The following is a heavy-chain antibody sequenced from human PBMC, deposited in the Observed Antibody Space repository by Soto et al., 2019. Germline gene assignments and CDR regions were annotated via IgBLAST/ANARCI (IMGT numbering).Heavy chain of an antibody. CDR1: GYTFTSYG. Sequence: ASVKVSCKASGYTFTSYGISWVRQAPGQGLEWMGWISAYNGNTNYAQKLQGRVTMTTDTSTSTAYMELRSLGSDDTAVYYCARDRNYYDSSGYGGWFDPWGQGTLVTVSS. D-gene: IGHD3-22*01. CDR3: ARDRNYYDSSGYGGWFDP. J-gene: IGHJ5*02. V-gene: IGHV1-18*01. CDR2: ISAYNGNT.